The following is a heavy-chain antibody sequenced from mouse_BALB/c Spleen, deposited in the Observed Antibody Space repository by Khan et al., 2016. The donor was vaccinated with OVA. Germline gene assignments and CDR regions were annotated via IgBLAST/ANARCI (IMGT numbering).Heavy chain of an antibody. V-gene: IGHV3-2*02. CDR3: ASELGRYYALDY. Sequence: EVQLQESGPGLVKPSQSLSLTCTVTGYSITSDDAWNWLRQFPGNKLEWMGYISYSGSTTYNPSLKSRISITRDTSKDKFFLQLKYVTSEDTATYYCASELGRYYALDYWGQGTSVTVSS. D-gene: IGHD3-1*01. CDR2: ISYSGST. CDR1: GYSITSDDA. J-gene: IGHJ4*01.